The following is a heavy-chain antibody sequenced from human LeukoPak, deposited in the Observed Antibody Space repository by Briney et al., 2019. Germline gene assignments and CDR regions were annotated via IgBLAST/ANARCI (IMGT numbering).Heavy chain of an antibody. V-gene: IGHV5-51*01. J-gene: IGHJ4*02. CDR2: IYPGDSNM. Sequence: GDSLKISCKGSGYNFGNYWIGWVRQMPGKGLEWMGIIYPGDSNMRYSPPFQGQVTISADRSISTAYLQWSSLKASDTAMYYCARQLSGSYPFDSWGQGTPVTVSS. CDR3: ARQLSGSYPFDS. D-gene: IGHD1-26*01. CDR1: GYNFGNYW.